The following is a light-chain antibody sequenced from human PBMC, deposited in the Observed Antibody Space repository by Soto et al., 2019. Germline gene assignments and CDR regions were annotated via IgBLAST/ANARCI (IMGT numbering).Light chain of an antibody. V-gene: IGKV1-9*01. CDR2: AAS. CDR3: QQSYSNPRT. CDR1: QGISSY. J-gene: IGKJ1*01. Sequence: QLTQSPSSLSASVGDRVTITCRASQGISSYLAWYQQKPGKAPELLIYAASTLQTGVPSRFSGSGSGTDFTLTISSLQPEDFATYYCQQSYSNPRTFGQGTRWIS.